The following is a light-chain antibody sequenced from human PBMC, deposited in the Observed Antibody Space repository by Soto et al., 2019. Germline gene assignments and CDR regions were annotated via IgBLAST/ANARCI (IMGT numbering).Light chain of an antibody. V-gene: IGLV2-14*01. J-gene: IGLJ2*01. CDR1: SSDVGGYDY. CDR3: SSYTSGTTPVL. Sequence: QSALTQPASVSGSLGQSITISCNGTSSDVGGYDYVSWYQQLPGKGPKVMIYEVNKRPAGISNRFSGSKSGNTASLTISGLQAEDEADYYCSSYTSGTTPVLFGGGTKLTVL. CDR2: EVN.